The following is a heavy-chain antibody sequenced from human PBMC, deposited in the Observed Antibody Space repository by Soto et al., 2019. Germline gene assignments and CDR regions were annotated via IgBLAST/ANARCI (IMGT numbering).Heavy chain of an antibody. CDR3: ARAMRAVAGTFDY. J-gene: IGHJ4*02. V-gene: IGHV4-31*03. CDR2: IYYSGST. CDR1: GGSISSGGYY. D-gene: IGHD6-19*01. Sequence: SETLSLTCTVSGGSISSGGYYWSWIRQHPGKGLERIGYIYYSGSTYYNPSLKSRVTISVDTSKNQFSLKLSSVTAADTAVYYCARAMRAVAGTFDYWGQGTLVTVSS.